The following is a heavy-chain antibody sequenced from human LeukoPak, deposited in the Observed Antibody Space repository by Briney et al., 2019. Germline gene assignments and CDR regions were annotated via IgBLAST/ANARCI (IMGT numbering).Heavy chain of an antibody. CDR3: ARDYGDYPSY. J-gene: IGHJ4*02. CDR2: ISGYNGNT. Sequence: GASVKVSCKASGYSFTSYGITWVRQAPGQGLEWMGWISGYNGNTKYAQKFQGRVTMTTDTSTSTAYMDLRSLRSDDTAVYYCARDYGDYPSYWGQGTLVTVSS. V-gene: IGHV1-18*01. D-gene: IGHD4-17*01. CDR1: GYSFTSYG.